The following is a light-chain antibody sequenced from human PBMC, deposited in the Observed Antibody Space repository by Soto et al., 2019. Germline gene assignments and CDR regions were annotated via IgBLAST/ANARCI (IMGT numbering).Light chain of an antibody. Sequence: EIVLTQSPGTLSLSPGERATLSCRASQSVSSSYLAWYQQKPGQAPRLLIYGASSRATGIPDRFSGSGYGTDFTLTISRLELEDFAVYYCQQYGSSPYTFGQGTKLEIK. V-gene: IGKV3-20*01. CDR2: GAS. CDR3: QQYGSSPYT. J-gene: IGKJ2*01. CDR1: QSVSSSY.